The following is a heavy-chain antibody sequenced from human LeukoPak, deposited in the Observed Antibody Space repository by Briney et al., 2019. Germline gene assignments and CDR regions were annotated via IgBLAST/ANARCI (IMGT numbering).Heavy chain of an antibody. Sequence: PGGSLRLSCTTSGFTFGDYAMSWVRQAPGKGLEWVGFIRTKIYGGTTEYAASVKGRFTISRDDSKSIAYLQMNSLKPADTAVYHCITDDHTYNDYPYYYYYMDVWGRGTTVTVSS. CDR2: IRTKIYGGTT. D-gene: IGHD4-11*01. CDR3: ITDDHTYNDYPYYYYYMDV. CDR1: GFTFGDYA. J-gene: IGHJ6*03. V-gene: IGHV3-49*04.